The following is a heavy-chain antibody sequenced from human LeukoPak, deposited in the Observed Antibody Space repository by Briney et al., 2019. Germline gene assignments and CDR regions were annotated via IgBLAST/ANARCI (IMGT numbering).Heavy chain of an antibody. CDR2: IYYSGST. CDR3: ARDSGYGSGIAFYYYGMDV. V-gene: IGHV4-59*01. J-gene: IGHJ6*02. Sequence: SETLSLTCTVSGCSISSDYWSWIRQPPGKGLEWIGYIYYSGSTNYNPSLKSRVTISVDTSKNQFSLKLSSVTAADTAVYYCARDSGYGSGIAFYYYGMDVWGQGTTVTVSS. D-gene: IGHD3-10*01. CDR1: GCSISSDY.